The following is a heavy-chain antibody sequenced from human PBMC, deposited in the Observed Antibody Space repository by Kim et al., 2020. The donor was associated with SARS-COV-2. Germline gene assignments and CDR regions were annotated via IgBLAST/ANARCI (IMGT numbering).Heavy chain of an antibody. V-gene: IGHV3-33*01. CDR1: GFIFSTYA. CDR2: IWSDGSNE. J-gene: IGHJ4*02. D-gene: IGHD2-2*01. CDR3: AGDNNRKGCSSVSCYVVY. Sequence: GGSLRLSCAASGFIFSTYAMHWVRQAPGKGLEWVAVIWSDGSNEYYADSVKGRFTISRDNSKNTLVLQMSSRRLEDTAVYYWAGDNNRKGCSSVSCYVVYWGQGTLVTVSS.